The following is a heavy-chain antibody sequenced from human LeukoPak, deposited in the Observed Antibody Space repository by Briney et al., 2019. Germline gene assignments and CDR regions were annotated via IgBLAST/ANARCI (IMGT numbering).Heavy chain of an antibody. Sequence: PSETLSLTCTVSGGSISSYYWSWIRQPPGKGLEWIGYIYYSGSTNYNPSLKSRVTISVDTSKNQFSLKLSSVAAADTAVYYCARAPRGRPNYYYYYGMDVWGQGTTVTVSS. J-gene: IGHJ6*02. CDR3: ARAPRGRPNYYYYYGMDV. CDR1: GGSISSYY. CDR2: IYYSGST. V-gene: IGHV4-59*01.